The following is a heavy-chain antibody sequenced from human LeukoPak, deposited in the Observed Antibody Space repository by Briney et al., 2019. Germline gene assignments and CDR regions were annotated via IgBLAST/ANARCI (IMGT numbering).Heavy chain of an antibody. CDR2: IGSSGRSI. CDR3: LRGDNRDY. CDR1: GFTFSDYS. Sequence: PGGSLRLSCAASGFTFSDYSMNWVRQAPGKGLEWVSSIGSSGRSIYYADSVKGRFTISRDNAKNSLHLQMNSLRAEDTAVFYCLRGDNRDYWGQGTLVTVSS. V-gene: IGHV3-21*01. D-gene: IGHD1-14*01. J-gene: IGHJ4*02.